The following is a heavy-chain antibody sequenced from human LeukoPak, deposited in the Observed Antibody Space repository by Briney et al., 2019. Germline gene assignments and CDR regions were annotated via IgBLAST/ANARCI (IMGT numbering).Heavy chain of an antibody. V-gene: IGHV3-21*01. CDR1: GFTFSSYS. CDR2: ISSSSSYI. Sequence: PGGSLRLSCAASGFTFSSYSMNWVRQAPGKGLEWVSSISSSSSYIYYADSVKGRFTISRDNAKNSLYLQMNSLRAEDTAVYYCARDVGLSQPYSYYYYYYMDVWGKGTTVTVSS. J-gene: IGHJ6*03. CDR3: ARDVGLSQPYSYYYYYYMDV. D-gene: IGHD5-18*01.